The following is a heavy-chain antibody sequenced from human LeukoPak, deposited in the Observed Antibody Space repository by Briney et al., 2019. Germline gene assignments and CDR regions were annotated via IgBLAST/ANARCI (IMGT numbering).Heavy chain of an antibody. V-gene: IGHV3-11*01. CDR2: ITNGGSTI. CDR1: GFTSGDYP. Sequence: GGSLRLSCTASGFTSGDYPMNWVRQAPGKGLEWVSYITNGGSTIHHADSVKGRFTISGDNAKKTLYLQMNSLRAEDTAVYYCARSIGLAGGGVDVWGQGTTVTVSS. D-gene: IGHD4-23*01. J-gene: IGHJ6*02. CDR3: ARSIGLAGGGVDV.